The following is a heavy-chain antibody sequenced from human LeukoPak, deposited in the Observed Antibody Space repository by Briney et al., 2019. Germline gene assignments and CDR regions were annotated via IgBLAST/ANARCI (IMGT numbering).Heavy chain of an antibody. CDR1: GGSFGGYY. J-gene: IGHJ4*02. Sequence: SETLSLTCAVYGGSFGGYYWSWIRQPPGKGLEWIGEINHSGSTNYNPSLKSRVTISVDTSKNQFSLKLSSVTAADTAVYYCARWDTAMVVDYFDYWGQGTLVTVSS. CDR3: ARWDTAMVVDYFDY. V-gene: IGHV4-34*01. CDR2: INHSGST. D-gene: IGHD5-18*01.